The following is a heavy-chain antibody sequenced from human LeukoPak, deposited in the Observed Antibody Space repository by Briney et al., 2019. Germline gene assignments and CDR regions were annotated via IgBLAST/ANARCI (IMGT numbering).Heavy chain of an antibody. J-gene: IGHJ4*02. CDR1: GFTFSSNS. Sequence: GGSLRLSWAAPGFTFSSNSMTWVRKTPGKGLEWISGISGSGDSTFYADSVKGRFTISRDNSRNTLYLQMSSLRPEDTAVYYCTKWSGFGDDWGQGTLVTVSS. D-gene: IGHD3-10*01. CDR2: ISGSGDST. V-gene: IGHV3-23*01. CDR3: TKWSGFGDD.